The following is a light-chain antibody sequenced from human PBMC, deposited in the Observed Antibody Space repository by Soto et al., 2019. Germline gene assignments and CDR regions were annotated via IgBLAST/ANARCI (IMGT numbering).Light chain of an antibody. J-gene: IGKJ1*01. CDR3: QQSHSSPWE. V-gene: IGKV1-39*01. Sequence: DIQMTQSPSSLSASIGDRVTITCRASQSIYNFLNWYQQKPGKAPNLLIYATSSLQSGVPSRSSGSGSGTDFTLTISSLQPEDSATYFCQQSHSSPWEFGQGTKVDI. CDR1: QSIYNF. CDR2: ATS.